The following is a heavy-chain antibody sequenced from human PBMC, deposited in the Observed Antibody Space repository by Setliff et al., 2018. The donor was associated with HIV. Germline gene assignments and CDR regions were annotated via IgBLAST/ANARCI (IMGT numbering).Heavy chain of an antibody. Sequence: PGGSLRLSCAASGFTFSSYSMNWVRQAPGKGLEWVSSISSSSSYIYYADSVKGRFTISRDNSKNTLYLQMNSLRAEDTAVYYCAKDPGGISGYYEGVESYFDYWGQGTLVTVSS. CDR2: ISSSSSYI. J-gene: IGHJ4*02. V-gene: IGHV3-21*01. CDR3: AKDPGGISGYYEGVESYFDY. CDR1: GFTFSSYS. D-gene: IGHD3-22*01.